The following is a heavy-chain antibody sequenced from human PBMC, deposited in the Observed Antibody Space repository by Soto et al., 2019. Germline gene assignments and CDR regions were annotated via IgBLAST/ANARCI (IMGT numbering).Heavy chain of an antibody. CDR2: ISYDGRNK. J-gene: IGHJ4*02. V-gene: IGHV3-30*18. CDR1: GFTFSNYA. CDR3: AKVGLWFGELYYFDY. D-gene: IGHD3-10*01. Sequence: PGGSLRLSCAASGFTFSNYAMHWVRQAPGKGPEWVAAISYDGRNKYYADSVKGRFTISRDNSKNTLYLQMNSLRAEDTAVYYCAKVGLWFGELYYFDYWGQGTLVTVSS.